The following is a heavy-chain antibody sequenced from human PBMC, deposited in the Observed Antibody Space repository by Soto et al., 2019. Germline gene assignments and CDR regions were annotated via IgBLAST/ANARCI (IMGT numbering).Heavy chain of an antibody. Sequence: GGSLRLSCAASGFTFSGSAMHWVRQASGKGLEWVGRIRSKANSFATSYGASVKGRFTISRDDSKNTTFLQMNSLKTEDTALYYFFSQHYAALDAFDIWGLGTMVTVSS. CDR3: FSQHYAALDAFDI. CDR1: GFTFSGSA. V-gene: IGHV3-73*01. CDR2: IRSKANSFAT. D-gene: IGHD3-16*01. J-gene: IGHJ3*02.